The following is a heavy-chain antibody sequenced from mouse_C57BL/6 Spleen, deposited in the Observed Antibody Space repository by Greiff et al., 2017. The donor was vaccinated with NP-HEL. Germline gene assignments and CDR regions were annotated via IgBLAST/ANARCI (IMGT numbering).Heavy chain of an antibody. CDR1: GYTFTDYN. CDR2: INPNNGGT. CDR3: ARRGTVVATPFAY. Sequence: EVKLLESGPELVKPGASVKMSCKASGYTFTDYNMHWVKQSHGKSLEWIGYINPNNGGTSYNQKFKGKATLTVNKSSSTAYMELRSLTSEDSAVYYCARRGTVVATPFAYWGQGTLVTVSA. J-gene: IGHJ3*01. V-gene: IGHV1-22*01. D-gene: IGHD1-1*01.